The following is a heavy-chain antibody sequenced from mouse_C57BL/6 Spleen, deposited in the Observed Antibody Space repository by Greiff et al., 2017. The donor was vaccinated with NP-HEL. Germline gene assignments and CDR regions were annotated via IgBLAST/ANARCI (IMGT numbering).Heavy chain of an antibody. CDR1: GYSITSGYY. Sequence: EVQLMESGPGLVKPSQSLSLTCSVTGYSITSGYYWNWIRQFPGNKLEWMGYISYDGSNNYIPSLKNRISITRDTSKNQFLLKLNSVTTEDTATYYCARGGYYGSSSFDYWGQGTTLTVSS. D-gene: IGHD1-1*01. CDR2: ISYDGSN. J-gene: IGHJ2*01. V-gene: IGHV3-6*01. CDR3: ARGGYYGSSSFDY.